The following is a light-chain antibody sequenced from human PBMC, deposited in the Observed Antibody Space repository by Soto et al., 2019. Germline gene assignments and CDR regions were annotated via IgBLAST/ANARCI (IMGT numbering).Light chain of an antibody. CDR3: QQYDTFPST. Sequence: DIQMTQSPPTLSASVGDRVTITCRASQSVSNWLAWYQQKPGKAPKHLIHDVFSLESGVPSRFSGSGSGTEFTLTISSLQPDDFATYYCQQYDTFPSTFGQGTKVEVK. CDR1: QSVSNW. V-gene: IGKV1-5*01. CDR2: DVF. J-gene: IGKJ1*01.